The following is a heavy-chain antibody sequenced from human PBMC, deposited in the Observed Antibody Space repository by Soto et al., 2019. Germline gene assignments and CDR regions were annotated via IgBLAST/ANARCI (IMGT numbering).Heavy chain of an antibody. CDR1: GSRFSNYV. D-gene: IGHD3-22*01. Sequence: GASVKVSCKVSGSRFSNYVISWVRQAPGHGLEWLGRIIPIFNSTKYAQKLQGRVTMTTDTSTSTAYMELRSLRSDDTAVYYCARDANYYDSSGDDAFEIWGQGTMVTVSS. V-gene: IGHV1-18*01. CDR2: IIPIFNST. J-gene: IGHJ3*02. CDR3: ARDANYYDSSGDDAFEI.